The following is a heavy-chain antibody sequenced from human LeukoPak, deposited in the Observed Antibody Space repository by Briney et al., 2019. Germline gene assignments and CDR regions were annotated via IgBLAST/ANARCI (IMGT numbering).Heavy chain of an antibody. V-gene: IGHV1-18*04. Sequence: ASVTVSCKASGYTFTSYGISWVRQAPGQGLEWMGWISDYNGNTNYAQKLQGRVTMTTDTSTSTAYMELRSLRSDDTAVYYCARESYYYGSGSYDDFDYWGQGTLVTVSS. CDR2: ISDYNGNT. CDR3: ARESYYYGSGSYDDFDY. J-gene: IGHJ4*02. CDR1: GYTFTSYG. D-gene: IGHD3-10*01.